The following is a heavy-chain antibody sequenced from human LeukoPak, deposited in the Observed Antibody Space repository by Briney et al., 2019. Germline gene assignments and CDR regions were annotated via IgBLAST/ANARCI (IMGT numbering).Heavy chain of an antibody. D-gene: IGHD5-12*01. Sequence: SQTLSLTCAISGDSVSSNSATWNWIRQSSSRGLEWLGRTYYRSKWFYDYAVSVKSRIIINPDTSKNQFSLQLNSVTPEDTAVYYCARDGKYGGYGFDYWGQGTLVTVSS. V-gene: IGHV6-1*01. J-gene: IGHJ4*02. CDR1: GDSVSSNSAT. CDR2: TYYRSKWFY. CDR3: ARDGKYGGYGFDY.